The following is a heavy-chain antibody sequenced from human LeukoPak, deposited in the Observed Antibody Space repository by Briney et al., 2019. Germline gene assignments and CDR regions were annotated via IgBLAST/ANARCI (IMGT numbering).Heavy chain of an antibody. Sequence: GASVKVSCKASGYTFTGYDMPWVRQSTGQGLEWMGGINPNSGATDYAQTLQSRVTMTRDTSISTGYMELSRLRSDDTAVYYCARAFLVRDFFDYWGQGTLVTVSS. CDR2: INPNSGAT. V-gene: IGHV1-2*02. CDR1: GYTFTGYD. CDR3: ARAFLVRDFFDY. D-gene: IGHD3-3*01. J-gene: IGHJ4*02.